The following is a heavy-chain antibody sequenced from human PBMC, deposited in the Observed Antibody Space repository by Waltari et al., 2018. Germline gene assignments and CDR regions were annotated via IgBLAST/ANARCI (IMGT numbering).Heavy chain of an antibody. Sequence: QVQLVQSGAEVTKPGSSVTVSCKASVGTFSSYAISWVPQAPGQGLEWMGRIIPIFGTANYAQKFQGRVTITADKSTSTAYMELSSLRSEDTAVYYCARYVSGWSPSWFDPWGQGTLVTVSS. CDR3: ARYVSGWSPSWFDP. V-gene: IGHV1-69*08. CDR1: VGTFSSYA. CDR2: IIPIFGTA. J-gene: IGHJ5*02. D-gene: IGHD6-19*01.